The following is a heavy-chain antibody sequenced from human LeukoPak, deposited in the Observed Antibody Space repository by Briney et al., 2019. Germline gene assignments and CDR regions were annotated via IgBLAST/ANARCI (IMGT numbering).Heavy chain of an antibody. CDR2: IKQDGTEK. D-gene: IGHD3-3*01. CDR1: GFTFTTYW. J-gene: IGHJ4*02. Sequence: GESLRLSCAASGFTFTTYWMSWVRQAPGKGLEWVANIKQDGTEKYYVDSVKGRFTISRDNSKNTLYLQMNSLRAEDTAVYYCAKDYRPHDFWSGLVDYWGQGTLVTVSS. CDR3: AKDYRPHDFWSGLVDY. V-gene: IGHV3-7*01.